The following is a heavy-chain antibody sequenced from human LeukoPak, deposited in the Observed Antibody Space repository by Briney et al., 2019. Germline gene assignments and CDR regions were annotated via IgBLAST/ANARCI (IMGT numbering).Heavy chain of an antibody. J-gene: IGHJ5*02. CDR3: AAAFYNWFDP. CDR1: GDSASSYY. CDR2: IHYSGIT. Sequence: SETLSLTCTVSGDSASSYYWNWIRQPPGKRLEWIGYIHYSGITNYNPSLKSRVTMSVDTSKNQFSLNLDSVTAADTAVYYCAAAFYNWFDPWGQGALVTVSS. D-gene: IGHD6-13*01. V-gene: IGHV4-59*08.